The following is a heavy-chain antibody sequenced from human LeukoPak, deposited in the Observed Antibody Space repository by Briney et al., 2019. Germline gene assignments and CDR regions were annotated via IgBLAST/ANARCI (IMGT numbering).Heavy chain of an antibody. Sequence: PSETLSLTCSVSGGSFSSSSYYWGWIRQPPGKGLEWIGEIYHSGSTNYNPSLKSRVTISVDKSKNHFSLKLSSVTAADTAVYYCARVGTAAGFDYWGQGTLVTVSS. D-gene: IGHD6-13*01. J-gene: IGHJ4*02. CDR3: ARVGTAAGFDY. V-gene: IGHV4-39*07. CDR1: GGSFSSSSYY. CDR2: IYHSGST.